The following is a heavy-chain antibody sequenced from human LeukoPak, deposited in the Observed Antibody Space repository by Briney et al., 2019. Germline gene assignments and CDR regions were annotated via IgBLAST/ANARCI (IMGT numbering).Heavy chain of an antibody. Sequence: GESLKISCKGSGYTFTNYWITWVRQMPGKDLEWMGTIDPGDSYINYSPSLEGHVIMSTDKATNTAHLQWSSLKASDTGIYYCARRGIGFGDFYDYWGQGTPVTVSS. CDR1: GYTFTNYW. CDR2: IDPGDSYI. D-gene: IGHD3-16*01. CDR3: ARRGIGFGDFYDY. J-gene: IGHJ4*02. V-gene: IGHV5-10-1*01.